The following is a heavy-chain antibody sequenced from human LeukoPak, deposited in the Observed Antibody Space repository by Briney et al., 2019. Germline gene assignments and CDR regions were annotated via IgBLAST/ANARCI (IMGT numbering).Heavy chain of an antibody. CDR2: IYYSGST. D-gene: IGHD3-22*01. J-gene: IGHJ4*02. CDR3: ARYYDSSGYYHYFDY. Sequence: PSETLSLTCTVSGGSISSGSYYWSWIRQPAGKGLEWIGYIYYSGSTNYNPSLKSRVTISVDTSKNQFSLKLSSVTAADTAVYYCARYYDSSGYYHYFDYWGQGTLVTVSS. CDR1: GGSISSGSYY. V-gene: IGHV4-61*10.